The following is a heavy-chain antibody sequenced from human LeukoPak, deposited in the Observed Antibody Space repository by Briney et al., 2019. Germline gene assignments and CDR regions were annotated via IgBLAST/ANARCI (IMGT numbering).Heavy chain of an antibody. D-gene: IGHD6-19*01. J-gene: IGHJ5*02. CDR1: GFTFSNYS. CDR2: ISSDESST. Sequence: PGGSLRLSCAASGFTFSNYSMNWVRQAPGKGLVWVSRISSDESSTSYADSVKGRFTISRDNAKDTLYLQMNSLRAEDTAVYYCARGLQAARLAVADSWGQGTLVTVSS. CDR3: ARGLQAARLAVADS. V-gene: IGHV3-74*01.